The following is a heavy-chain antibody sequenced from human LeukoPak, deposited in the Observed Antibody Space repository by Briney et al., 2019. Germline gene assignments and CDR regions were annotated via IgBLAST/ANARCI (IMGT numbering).Heavy chain of an antibody. Sequence: SETLSLTCAVYGGPFSGYYWSWIRQPPGKGLEWIGEINHSGSTNYNPSLKSRVTISVDTSKNQFSLKLSSVTAADTAVYYCARLTTVTSRYYYYYYYMDVWGKGTTVTVSS. CDR2: INHSGST. J-gene: IGHJ6*03. CDR3: ARLTTVTSRYYYYYYYMDV. D-gene: IGHD4-17*01. CDR1: GGPFSGYY. V-gene: IGHV4-34*01.